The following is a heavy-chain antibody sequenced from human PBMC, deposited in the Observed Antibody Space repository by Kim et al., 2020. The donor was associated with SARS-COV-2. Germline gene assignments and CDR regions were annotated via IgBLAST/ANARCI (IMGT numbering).Heavy chain of an antibody. CDR3: ARVVVGATGWFGP. Sequence: SETLSLTCTVSGGSISSGGYYWSWLRQHPGKGLEWIGYIYYSGSTYYNPSLKSRVTISVDTSKNQFSLRLSSVTAADTAEYYCARVVVGATGWFGPWGQGTLVTVSP. V-gene: IGHV4-31*03. J-gene: IGHJ5*02. CDR1: GGSISSGGYY. D-gene: IGHD2-15*01. CDR2: IYYSGST.